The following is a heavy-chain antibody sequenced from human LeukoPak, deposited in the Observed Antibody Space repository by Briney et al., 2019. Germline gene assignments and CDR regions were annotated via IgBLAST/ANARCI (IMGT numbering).Heavy chain of an antibody. CDR3: ARVGGIYPLYYFDY. CDR1: GYTFTDYY. CDR2: VNPKSGDT. Sequence: ASVNVSCKASGYTFTDYYIHWVRQAPGQGLEWMGWVNPKSGDTNYPQKFQGGVTMTRDTSISTAYMELSSLRSDDTAVYYCARVGGIYPLYYFDYWGQGTLITVSS. D-gene: IGHD3-16*01. V-gene: IGHV1-2*02. J-gene: IGHJ4*02.